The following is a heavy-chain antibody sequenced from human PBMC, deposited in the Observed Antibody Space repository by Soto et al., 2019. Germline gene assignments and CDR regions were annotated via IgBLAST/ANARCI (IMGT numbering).Heavy chain of an antibody. V-gene: IGHV3-53*04. Sequence: GGSLRLSCAASGFTVSSNYMSWVRQAPGKGLEWVSVIYSGGSTYYADSVKGRFTISRHNSKNTLYLQMNSLRAEDTAVYYCARGRITMVRGVITSNYYFDYWGQGTLVTVSS. CDR3: ARGRITMVRGVITSNYYFDY. J-gene: IGHJ4*02. CDR2: IYSGGST. CDR1: GFTVSSNY. D-gene: IGHD3-10*01.